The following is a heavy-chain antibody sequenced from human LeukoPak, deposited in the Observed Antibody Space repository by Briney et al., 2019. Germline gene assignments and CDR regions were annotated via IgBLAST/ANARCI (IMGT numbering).Heavy chain of an antibody. Sequence: SETLSLTCTVSGGSISSYYWTWIRQPAGKGLEWIGRIYTTGSTNYNPSLNSRVTMSVDTSKNQFSLKLSSVTAADTAVYYCARQIAVAGKAGFYYWGQGTLVTVSS. D-gene: IGHD6-19*01. CDR3: ARQIAVAGKAGFYY. J-gene: IGHJ4*02. V-gene: IGHV4-4*07. CDR1: GGSISSYY. CDR2: IYTTGST.